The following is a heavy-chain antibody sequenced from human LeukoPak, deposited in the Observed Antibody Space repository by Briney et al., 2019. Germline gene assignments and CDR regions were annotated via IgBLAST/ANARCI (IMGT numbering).Heavy chain of an antibody. D-gene: IGHD6-19*01. J-gene: IGHJ6*03. CDR1: GFTFSSYG. Sequence: GGSLRLSCAASGFTFSSYGMHWVRQAPGKGLEWVAFIRYDGSNKYYADSVKGRFTISRDNAKNSLYLQMNSLRAEDTAVYYCARAPPVNYYYMDVWGKGTTVTVSS. CDR3: ARAPPVNYYYMDV. V-gene: IGHV3-30*02. CDR2: IRYDGSNK.